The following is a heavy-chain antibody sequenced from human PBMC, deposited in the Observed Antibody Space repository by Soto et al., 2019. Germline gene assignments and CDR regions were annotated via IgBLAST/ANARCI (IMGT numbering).Heavy chain of an antibody. CDR3: ERDSCSGATCP. Sequence: VASVKVSCKASGGTFSSYAISWVRQAPGQGLEWMGGIIPIFGTANYAQKFQGRVTITADESTSTAYMELSSLRSEDTAVYYCERDSCSGATCPWGQGTLVTVSS. V-gene: IGHV1-69*13. CDR2: IIPIFGTA. CDR1: GGTFSSYA. J-gene: IGHJ5*02. D-gene: IGHD2-15*01.